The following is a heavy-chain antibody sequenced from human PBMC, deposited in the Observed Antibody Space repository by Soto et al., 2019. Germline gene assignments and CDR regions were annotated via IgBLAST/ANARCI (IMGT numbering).Heavy chain of an antibody. V-gene: IGHV1-69*13. D-gene: IGHD3-3*01. Sequence: SVKVSCKASGGTFSSYAISWVRQAPGQGLEWMGGIIPIFGTANYAQKFQGRVTITADESTSTAYMELSSLRSEDTAVYYCARERGYRFLSSVSAAFDIWGQGTMVPVSS. CDR1: GGTFSSYA. J-gene: IGHJ3*02. CDR3: ARERGYRFLSSVSAAFDI. CDR2: IIPIFGTA.